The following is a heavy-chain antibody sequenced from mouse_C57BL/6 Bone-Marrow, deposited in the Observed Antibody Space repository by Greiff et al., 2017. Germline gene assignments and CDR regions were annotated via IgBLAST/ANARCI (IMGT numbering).Heavy chain of an antibody. CDR2: ISRGGDYI. J-gene: IGHJ3*01. Sequence: EVHLVESGEGLVKPGGSLKLSCAASGFTFSSYAMSWVRQTPEKRLEWVAYISRGGDYIYYADTVKGRFTISRDNARNTLYLQVSSLKSEDTAMYYCTRGRGYDYDAGWFADWGQGTLVTVSA. CDR1: GFTFSSYA. CDR3: TRGRGYDYDAGWFAD. V-gene: IGHV5-9-1*02. D-gene: IGHD2-4*01.